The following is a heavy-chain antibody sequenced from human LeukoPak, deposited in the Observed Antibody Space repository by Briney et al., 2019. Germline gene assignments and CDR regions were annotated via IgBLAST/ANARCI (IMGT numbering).Heavy chain of an antibody. V-gene: IGHV4-39*07. Sequence: PSETLSLTCTVSGGFISSSSYYWGWIRQPPGKGLEWIGSIYYSGSTYYNPSLKSRVTISADTSNNQFSLKLSSVTAADTAVYYCASTTVTTRRQNFDYWGQGMLVTVSS. J-gene: IGHJ4*02. CDR1: GGFISSSSYY. CDR2: IYYSGST. D-gene: IGHD4-17*01. CDR3: ASTTVTTRRQNFDY.